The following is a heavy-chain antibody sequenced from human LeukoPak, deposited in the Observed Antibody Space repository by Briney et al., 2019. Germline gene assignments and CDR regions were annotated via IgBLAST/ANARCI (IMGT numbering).Heavy chain of an antibody. CDR2: ISAYNGNT. CDR3: ARDKLNYCTNGVCYTPVLDMDV. J-gene: IGHJ6*03. CDR1: GYTFTSYG. D-gene: IGHD2-8*01. V-gene: IGHV1-18*01. Sequence: GASVKVSCKASGYTFTSYGISWVRQAPGQGLEWMGWISAYNGNTNYAQKLQGRVTMTTDTSTSTAYMELRSLRSDDTAVYYCARDKLNYCTNGVCYTPVLDMDVWGKGTTVTVSS.